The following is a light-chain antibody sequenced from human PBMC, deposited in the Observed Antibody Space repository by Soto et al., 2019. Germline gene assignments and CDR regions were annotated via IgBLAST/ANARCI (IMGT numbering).Light chain of an antibody. CDR2: DVN. CDR3: SSFAGTSNSLVA. J-gene: IGLJ2*01. CDR1: SSDIGGYIY. Sequence: QSALTQPPSASGSPGQSVTISCTGTSSDIGGYIYVSWYQQHPGKAPKLMIYDVNKRPSDVPDRFSGSKSGNTASLTVSGLQAEDEADYYCSSFAGTSNSLVAFGGGTKLTVL. V-gene: IGLV2-8*01.